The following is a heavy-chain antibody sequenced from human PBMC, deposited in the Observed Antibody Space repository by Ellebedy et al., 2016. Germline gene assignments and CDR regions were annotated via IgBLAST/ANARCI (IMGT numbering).Heavy chain of an antibody. CDR1: GFTFSNYR. CDR3: ASAIDY. Sequence: GESLKISXAASGFTFSNYRMSWVRQAPGKGLEWVADIKQDGSEKHYVDSVKGRFTISRDNAKNSLFLQMNNLRSEDTAVYHCASAIDYWGQGTLVTVSS. J-gene: IGHJ4*02. V-gene: IGHV3-7*01. CDR2: IKQDGSEK.